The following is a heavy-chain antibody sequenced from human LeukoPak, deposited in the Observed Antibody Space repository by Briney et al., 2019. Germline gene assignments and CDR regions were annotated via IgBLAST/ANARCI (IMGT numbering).Heavy chain of an antibody. CDR1: GFTFSSYA. D-gene: IGHD6-19*01. V-gene: IGHV3-23*01. Sequence: PGGSLRLSCAASGFTFSSYAMSWVRQAPGKGLEWVSAISGSGGSTYYADSVKGRFTISRDNSKNTLYLQMNSLRAEDTAVYYCAERVAVAGTGFAFDIWGQGTMVTVSS. CDR2: ISGSGGST. J-gene: IGHJ3*02. CDR3: AERVAVAGTGFAFDI.